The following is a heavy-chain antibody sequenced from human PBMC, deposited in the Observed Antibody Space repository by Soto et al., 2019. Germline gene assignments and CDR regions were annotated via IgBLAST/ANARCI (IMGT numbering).Heavy chain of an antibody. J-gene: IGHJ5*02. D-gene: IGHD6-19*01. V-gene: IGHV4-39*01. CDR2: IYYSGST. CDR1: GGSISSSSYY. CDR3: ARKAVAGTNWFDP. Sequence: SDTLSLTCTVSGGSISSSSYYWGWIRQPPGKGLEWIGSIYYSGSTYYNPSLKSRVTISVDTSKNQFSLKLSSVTAADTAVYYCARKAVAGTNWFDPWGQGTLVTVSS.